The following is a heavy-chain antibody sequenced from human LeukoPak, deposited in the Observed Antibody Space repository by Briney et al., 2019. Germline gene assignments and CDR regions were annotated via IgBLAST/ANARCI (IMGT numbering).Heavy chain of an antibody. V-gene: IGHV4-38-2*02. CDR2: IYYRGTT. D-gene: IGHD3-10*01. CDR1: GYSISSGYY. J-gene: IGHJ4*02. Sequence: PSETLSLTCTISGYSISSGYYWGWIRQPPGKGLEWIGSIYYRGTTYYNPSLKSRVTISVDTSKTQFSLQLSSVTAADTAVYYCARTFYGSGSSFDYWGQGTLVTVSS. CDR3: ARTFYGSGSSFDY.